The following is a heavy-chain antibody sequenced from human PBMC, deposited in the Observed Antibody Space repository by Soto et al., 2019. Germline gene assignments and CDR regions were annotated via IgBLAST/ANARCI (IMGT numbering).Heavy chain of an antibody. D-gene: IGHD6-6*01. Sequence: VGSLRLSCAASGFTFSSYAMHWVRQAPGKGLEWVAVISYDGSNKYYADSVKGRFTISRDNSKNTLYLQMNSLRAEDTAVYYCARDPGSSSLRAYYYYGMDVWGQGTTVTVSS. J-gene: IGHJ6*02. CDR1: GFTFSSYA. CDR2: ISYDGSNK. V-gene: IGHV3-30-3*01. CDR3: ARDPGSSSLRAYYYYGMDV.